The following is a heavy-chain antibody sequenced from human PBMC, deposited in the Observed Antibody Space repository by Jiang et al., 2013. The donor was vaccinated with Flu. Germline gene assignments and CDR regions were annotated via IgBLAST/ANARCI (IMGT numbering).Heavy chain of an antibody. V-gene: IGHV4-59*08. CDR3: ARSYCGGDCYSMFGYSYYGMDV. CDR1: SGSISSHY. Sequence: GLVKPSETLSLTCTVSSGSISSHYWSWIRQPPGKGLEWIGYIHNSGTTNYNPSLKSRVTISIDTSTNRFSLKLISVTAPDTAVYYCARSYCGGDCYSMFGYSYYGMDVWGQGTTVTVSS. CDR2: IHNSGTT. J-gene: IGHJ6*02. D-gene: IGHD2-21*02.